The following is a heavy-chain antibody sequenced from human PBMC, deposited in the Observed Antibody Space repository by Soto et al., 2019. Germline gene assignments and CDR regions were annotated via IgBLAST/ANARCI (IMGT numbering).Heavy chain of an antibody. J-gene: IGHJ6*02. CDR2: IIPIFGTA. CDR1: GYSFSSHY. CDR3: ARHLGGNHYYYGMDV. Sequence: SVKVSCKAFGYSFSSHYMHWVRQAPGQGLEWMGGIIPIFGTADYAQKFQGRVTITADDFTSTAYMELSSLRSEDTAVYYCARHLGGNHYYYGMDVWGQGTTVTVS. D-gene: IGHD3-16*01. V-gene: IGHV1-69*13.